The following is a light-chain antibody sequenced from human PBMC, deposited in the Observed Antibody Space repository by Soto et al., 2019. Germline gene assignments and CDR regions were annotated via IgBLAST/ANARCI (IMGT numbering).Light chain of an antibody. CDR3: QQYGGSPQIT. Sequence: EIVLTQSPGTLSLSPGEVATLSCRASQSVSSSYLAWYQQKPGQAPRLLISGASSRATAIPDRFSGSGSGTDFTLTIRRLEPEDFAVYYCQQYGGSPQITFGQGTRLEIK. CDR1: QSVSSSY. CDR2: GAS. J-gene: IGKJ5*01. V-gene: IGKV3-20*01.